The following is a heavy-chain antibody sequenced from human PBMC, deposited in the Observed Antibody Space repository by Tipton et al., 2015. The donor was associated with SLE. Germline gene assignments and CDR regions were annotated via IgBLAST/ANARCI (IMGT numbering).Heavy chain of an antibody. V-gene: IGHV4-39*07. J-gene: IGHJ2*01. D-gene: IGHD4-17*01. CDR3: ASPHGDSDFDL. CDR1: GGSISSSSYY. CDR2: IYYSGST. Sequence: TLSLTCTVSGGSISSSSYYWGWIRQPPGKGLEWIGYIYYSGSTYYDPSLKSRVTISVDTSKNQFSLKLSSVTAADTAVYYCASPHGDSDFDLWGRGTLVTVSS.